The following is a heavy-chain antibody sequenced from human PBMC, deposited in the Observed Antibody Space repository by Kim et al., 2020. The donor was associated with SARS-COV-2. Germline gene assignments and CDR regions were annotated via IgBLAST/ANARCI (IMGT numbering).Heavy chain of an antibody. D-gene: IGHD3-9*01. Sequence: GGSLRLSCAPSGFSVRNTYWSWVRQAPGKGLEWVSLIFSDGRTFYADSVKGSFTVPKDNSKDTLYLQMNSLGAEDTAVYFCAGAGYYNVSDNYF. CDR1: GFSVRNTY. CDR2: IFSDGRT. J-gene: IGHJ2*01. V-gene: IGHV3-66*01. CDR3: AGAGYYNVSDNYF.